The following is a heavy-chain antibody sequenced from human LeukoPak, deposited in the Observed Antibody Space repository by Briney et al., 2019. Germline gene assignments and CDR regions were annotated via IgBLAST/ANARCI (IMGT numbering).Heavy chain of an antibody. D-gene: IGHD5-24*01. J-gene: IGHJ3*02. CDR2: IYFSGTT. Sequence: SETLSLTCTVSDGSFSSYYWSWIRQPPGKGLEWIGDIYFSGTTNYNPSLKSRVAISVDTSKNQFALKLSSVTAADTALYYCARHPPRESRGNALDIWGQGTVVTVSS. V-gene: IGHV4-59*08. CDR3: ARHPPRESRGNALDI. CDR1: DGSFSSYY.